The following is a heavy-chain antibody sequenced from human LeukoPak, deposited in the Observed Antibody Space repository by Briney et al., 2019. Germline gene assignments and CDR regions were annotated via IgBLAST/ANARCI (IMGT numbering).Heavy chain of an antibody. Sequence: PSETLSLTCTVSGGSISSYYWSWIRQPPGKGLEWIGYIYYSGSTNYNPSLKSRVTISVDTSKNQFPLKLSSVTAADTAVYYCARDRGDSTPFDYWGQGTLVTVSS. D-gene: IGHD4-17*01. CDR3: ARDRGDSTPFDY. CDR2: IYYSGST. J-gene: IGHJ4*02. V-gene: IGHV4-59*01. CDR1: GGSISSYY.